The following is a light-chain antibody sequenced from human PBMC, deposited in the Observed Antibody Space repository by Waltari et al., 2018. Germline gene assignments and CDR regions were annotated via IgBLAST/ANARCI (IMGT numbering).Light chain of an antibody. CDR2: GAS. Sequence: EIVLTQSPGTMSLSPGDRAILSCRASQTINSNHLAWYQQKPGQAPRLLIHGASSRAIGIPDRFLGSGSGTDVTLTISRLEPEDSGVYYCQQYSASTGTFGQGTKVEIK. V-gene: IGKV3-20*01. CDR3: QQYSASTGT. J-gene: IGKJ1*01. CDR1: QTINSNH.